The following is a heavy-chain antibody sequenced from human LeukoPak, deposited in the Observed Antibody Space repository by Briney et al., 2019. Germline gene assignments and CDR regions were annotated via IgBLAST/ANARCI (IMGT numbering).Heavy chain of an antibody. D-gene: IGHD2-15*01. J-gene: IGHJ4*02. CDR3: AHGRYRSGSWDFGAFDY. CDR1: GFSLTTSGVG. V-gene: IGHV2-5*02. Sequence: SGPTLVKPTQTLTLTCTFSGFSLTTSGVGVGWIRQPPGKALEWLAVIYWDNDKRYSPSLKSRLTITKDTSKNQVVLTLANMDPVDTATYYSAHGRYRSGSWDFGAFDYWGQGTLVTVSS. CDR2: IYWDNDK.